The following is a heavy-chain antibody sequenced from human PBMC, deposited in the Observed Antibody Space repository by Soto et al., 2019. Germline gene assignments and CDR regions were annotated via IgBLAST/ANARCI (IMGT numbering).Heavy chain of an antibody. J-gene: IGHJ4*02. CDR3: ARGLSWSPYFES. V-gene: IGHV4-59*11. Sequence: PSETLSLTCSVSGASISTQSWNWIRQAPGKGLEWIGYLYYSGTTNYNPSLKSRVTMSADTSKNQVSLELTSVTAADTAVYFCARGLSWSPYFESWGQGILVTVSS. D-gene: IGHD3-3*01. CDR1: GASISTQS. CDR2: LYYSGTT.